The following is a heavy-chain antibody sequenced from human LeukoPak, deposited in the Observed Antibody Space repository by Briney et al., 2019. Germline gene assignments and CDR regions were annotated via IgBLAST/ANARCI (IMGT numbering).Heavy chain of an antibody. CDR3: AKDSGDYYDSSGLDY. Sequence: PGGSLRLSCAASGFXFSNYAMSWVRQVPGKGLEWVSGISGSGGSTYYADSVMGRFTISRDNSKNTMYVQLNSLRADDTAVYYCAKDSGDYYDSSGLDYWGQGTLVTVSS. CDR1: GFXFSNYA. CDR2: ISGSGGST. J-gene: IGHJ4*02. V-gene: IGHV3-23*01. D-gene: IGHD3-22*01.